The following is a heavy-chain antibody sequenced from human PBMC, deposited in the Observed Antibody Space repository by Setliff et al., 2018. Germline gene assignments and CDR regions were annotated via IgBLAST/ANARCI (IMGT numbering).Heavy chain of an antibody. Sequence: SETLSLTCTVSGGSISSDYWSWIRQSPGKGLEWIGYIYYSGTTNYNPSLKSRVIISVXXXKTXXXXXXXXXXXXDTAVYFCARGCSSGSCYPHDVFAIWGQGTMVTVSS. D-gene: IGHD2-15*01. CDR2: IYYSGTT. V-gene: IGHV4-59*01. CDR3: ARGCSSGSCYPHDVFAI. J-gene: IGHJ3*02. CDR1: GGSISSDY.